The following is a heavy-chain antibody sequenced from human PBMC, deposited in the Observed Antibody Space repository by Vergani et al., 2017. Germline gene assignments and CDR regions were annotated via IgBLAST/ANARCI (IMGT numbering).Heavy chain of an antibody. J-gene: IGHJ6*03. V-gene: IGHV5-51*01. CDR1: GYSFTSYW. CDR2: IYPGDSDT. CDR3: ARHLSYDGSGSLRAPGLYYYYYYMDV. D-gene: IGHD3-10*01. Sequence: EVQLVQSGAEVKKPGESLKISCKGSGYSFTSYWIGWVRQMPGKGLEWMGIIYPGDSDTRYSPSFQGQVTISADKSISTAYLQWSSLKASDTAMYYCARHLSYDGSGSLRAPGLYYYYYYMDVWGKGTTVTVSS.